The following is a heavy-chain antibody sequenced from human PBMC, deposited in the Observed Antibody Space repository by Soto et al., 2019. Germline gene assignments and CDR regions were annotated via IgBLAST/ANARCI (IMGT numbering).Heavy chain of an antibody. D-gene: IGHD6-19*01. V-gene: IGHV1-46*03. J-gene: IGHJ3*02. Sequence: GASVKVSCKASGYTFTSYYIHLVRQAPGHGFVCLGFIILSGCVTNFAQDFQGRFTMTSDTFTISVYMVLCTLRSEDSAVFYCSRAGDSSGWSDAFDIWGQGTMVTVSS. CDR2: IILSGCVT. CDR3: SRAGDSSGWSDAFDI. CDR1: GYTFTSYY.